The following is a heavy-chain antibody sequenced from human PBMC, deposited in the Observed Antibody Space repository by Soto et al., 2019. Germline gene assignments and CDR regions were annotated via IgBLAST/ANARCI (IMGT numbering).Heavy chain of an antibody. CDR2: INHSGST. Sequence: SETLALTCTVYGGSFSGYYWSWIRQPPGKGLEWIGEINHSGSTNYNPSLKSRVTISVDTSKNQFSLKLSSVTAADTAVYYCARDSSSRGLEPWGQGTLVTVSS. D-gene: IGHD6-13*01. CDR1: GGSFSGYY. CDR3: ARDSSSRGLEP. V-gene: IGHV4-34*01. J-gene: IGHJ5*02.